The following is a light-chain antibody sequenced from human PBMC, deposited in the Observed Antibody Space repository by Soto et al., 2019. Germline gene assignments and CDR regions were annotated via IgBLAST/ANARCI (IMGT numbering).Light chain of an antibody. V-gene: IGLV2-14*01. J-gene: IGLJ1*01. CDR1: SSDIGGYNY. CDR3: RSFTSRHTYV. CDR2: DVS. Sequence: QSVLTQPASVSGSPGQSTTISCTGTSSDIGGYNYVSWYQQLPGEAPKLIIYDVSDRPSGVSTRFSGSKSGNTASLTISGLQAEDECDYYCRSFTSRHTYVFGTGTKLTVL.